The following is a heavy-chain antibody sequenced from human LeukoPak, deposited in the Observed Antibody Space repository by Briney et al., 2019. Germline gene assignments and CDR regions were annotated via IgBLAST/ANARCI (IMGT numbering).Heavy chain of an antibody. CDR2: INHSVST. CDR1: GGSFSGHY. V-gene: IGHV4-34*01. Sequence: SETLSLTCAVYGGSFSGHYWSWIRPPPGKGLEWIGEINHSVSTYYNPSLKSRVTISVDTSKSQFSLKLSSVTAADTAVFYCASGALRFLGAFDIWGQRTMVSVSS. CDR3: ASGALRFLGAFDI. D-gene: IGHD3-3*01. J-gene: IGHJ3*02.